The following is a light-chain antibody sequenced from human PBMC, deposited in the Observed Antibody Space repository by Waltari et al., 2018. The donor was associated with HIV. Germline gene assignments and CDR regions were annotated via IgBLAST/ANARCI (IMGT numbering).Light chain of an antibody. J-gene: IGLJ1*01. CDR3: CSYASSNTFYV. CDR1: SRDIGGYNY. V-gene: IGLV2-11*01. Sequence: QSALTQPRSVSGSPGQTVTISCRGTSRDIGGYNYVSWYQQHPAEAPRLMIYDVNKRPAGVPDRFSGSKSGNTASLTISGLQAEDEADYYCCSYASSNTFYVFGTGTEVTVL. CDR2: DVN.